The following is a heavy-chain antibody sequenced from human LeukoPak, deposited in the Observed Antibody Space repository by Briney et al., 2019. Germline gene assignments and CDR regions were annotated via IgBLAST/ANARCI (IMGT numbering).Heavy chain of an antibody. Sequence: SQTLSLTCDISGDTVSSNSAAWNWIRQSPSRGLEWLGRTYYRSKWYYDYAVSVKSRITISPDASKNQFSLQLNSVTADDTAVYYCARGFALDFWGQGTMVTVSS. J-gene: IGHJ3*01. CDR2: TYYRSKWYY. CDR1: GDTVSSNSAA. CDR3: ARGFALDF. V-gene: IGHV6-1*01.